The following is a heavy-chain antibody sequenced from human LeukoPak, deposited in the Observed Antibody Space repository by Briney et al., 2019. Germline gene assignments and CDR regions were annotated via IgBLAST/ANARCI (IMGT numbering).Heavy chain of an antibody. CDR1: GYTFTSYY. CDR2: INPSGGST. Sequence: ASVKVSCKASGYTFTSYYTHWVRQAPGQGLEWMGIINPSGGSTSYAQKFQGRVTMTRDTSTSTVYMELSSLRSEDTAVYYWAREGVNSYGYDYWGQGTLVTVSS. D-gene: IGHD5-18*01. CDR3: AREGVNSYGYDY. V-gene: IGHV1-46*01. J-gene: IGHJ4*02.